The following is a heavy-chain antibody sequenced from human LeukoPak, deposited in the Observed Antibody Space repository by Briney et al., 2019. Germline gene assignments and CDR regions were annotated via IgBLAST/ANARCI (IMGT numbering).Heavy chain of an antibody. J-gene: IGHJ3*02. CDR1: GYTFTSYA. V-gene: IGHV1-3*01. Sequence: GASVKVSCKASGYTFTSYAMHWVRQAPGQRLEWMGWINAGNGNTKYSQKFQGRVTITRDTSASTAYMELSGLRSEDTAVYYCARGQGSGSYYLDAFDIWGQGTMVTVSS. CDR3: ARGQGSGSYYLDAFDI. CDR2: INAGNGNT. D-gene: IGHD3-10*01.